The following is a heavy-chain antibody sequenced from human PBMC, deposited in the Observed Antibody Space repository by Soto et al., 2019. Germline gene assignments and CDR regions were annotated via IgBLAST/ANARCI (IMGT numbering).Heavy chain of an antibody. CDR1: GYTFTSYD. J-gene: IGHJ4*02. CDR2: MNPNRSNT. V-gene: IGHV1-8*01. CDR3: ARGPRGSYYY. D-gene: IGHD3-10*01. Sequence: VASVQVSCKASGYTFTSYDINWVRQATGQGLEWMGWMNPNRSNTGYAQKFQGRVTMIRNTSISTAYMELSSLRSEDTAVYYCARGPRGSYYYWGQGTLVTVSS.